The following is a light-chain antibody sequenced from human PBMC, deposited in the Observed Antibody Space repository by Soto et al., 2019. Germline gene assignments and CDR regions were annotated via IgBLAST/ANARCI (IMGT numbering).Light chain of an antibody. V-gene: IGKV3-15*01. CDR1: QSVRSD. CDR2: GAS. J-gene: IGKJ1*01. CDR3: QQYNNWPRT. Sequence: EIVMTQSPATLSVSPGERATLSCRASQSVRSDLAWYQLKPGQAPRLLIYGASTRATGIPARFSGSGSGTEFTLTISSLQSEDFAVYYCQQYNNWPRTFGQGTKVDIK.